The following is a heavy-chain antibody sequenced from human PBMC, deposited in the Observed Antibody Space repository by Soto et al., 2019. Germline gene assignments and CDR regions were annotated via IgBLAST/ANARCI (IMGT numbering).Heavy chain of an antibody. CDR2: IASDGKDK. J-gene: IGHJ4*02. V-gene: IGHV3-30*18. D-gene: IGHD6-13*01. CDR1: GFTFSNYA. Sequence: QVQLVESGGGVVQPGRSLKLSCAASGFTFSNYAIHWVCQAPGKGLEWVAVIASDGKDKRYADSVKGRFTISRDNSKNTVYLQMNSLRGEDTAVYYCAKDGAIAAADYFFDYWGQGSLVTVSS. CDR3: AKDGAIAAADYFFDY.